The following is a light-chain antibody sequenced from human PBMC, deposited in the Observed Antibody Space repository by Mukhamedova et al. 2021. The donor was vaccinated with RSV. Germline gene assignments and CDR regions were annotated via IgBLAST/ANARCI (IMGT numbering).Light chain of an antibody. CDR1: QSVSSSY. J-gene: IGKJ2*01. V-gene: IGKV3-20*01. Sequence: SCRASQSVSSSYLAWYQQKPGQAPRLLIYGASSRATGIPDRFSGSGSGTDFTLTISRLEPEDFAVYYCQQYGSSPYTFGQGTKLE. CDR3: QQYGSSPYT. CDR2: GAS.